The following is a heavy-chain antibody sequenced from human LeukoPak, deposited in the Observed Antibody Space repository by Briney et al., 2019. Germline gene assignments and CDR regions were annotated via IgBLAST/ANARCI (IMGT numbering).Heavy chain of an antibody. D-gene: IGHD2-15*01. V-gene: IGHV3-66*01. CDR3: AKVRQGYCSGGSCSRGGTPMDV. CDR1: GFTVSSNY. CDR2: IYSGGST. Sequence: PGGSLRLSCAASGFTVSSNYMSWVRQAPGKGLEWVSVIYSGGSTYYADSVKGRFTISRDNSKNTLYLQMNSLRAEDTAVYYCAKVRQGYCSGGSCSRGGTPMDVWGKGTTVTISS. J-gene: IGHJ6*03.